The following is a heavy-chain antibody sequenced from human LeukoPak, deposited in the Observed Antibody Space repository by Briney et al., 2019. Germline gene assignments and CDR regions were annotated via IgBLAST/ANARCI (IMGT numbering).Heavy chain of an antibody. J-gene: IGHJ4*02. D-gene: IGHD6-13*01. CDR1: GYTFTSYG. V-gene: IGHV1-18*01. CDR2: ISAYNGNV. CDR3: ARGVENSNWCLDY. Sequence: ASVKVSCKASGYTFTSYGISWVRQAPGQGLEWMGWISAYNGNVNYAEKVQGRVIMTTDTSTSTAYMELRSLRSDDTAVYYCARGVENSNWCLDYWGQGTLVIVSS.